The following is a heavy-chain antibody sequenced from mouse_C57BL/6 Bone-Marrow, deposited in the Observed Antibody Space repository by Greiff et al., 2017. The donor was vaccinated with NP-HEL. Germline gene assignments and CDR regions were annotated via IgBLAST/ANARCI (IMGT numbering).Heavy chain of an antibody. D-gene: IGHD1-1*01. CDR2: LNPGNGGT. CDR1: GYTFTSYW. V-gene: IGHV1-53*01. CDR3: ARPAELITTLGVYYFDY. Sequence: QVQLQQPGTELVKPGASVKLSCKASGYTFTSYWMHWVKQRPGQGLEWIGNLNPGNGGTNYNEKFKSKATLTVDKSSSTAYMQLSSLTSEDSAVYYYARPAELITTLGVYYFDYWGQGTTLTVSS. J-gene: IGHJ2*01.